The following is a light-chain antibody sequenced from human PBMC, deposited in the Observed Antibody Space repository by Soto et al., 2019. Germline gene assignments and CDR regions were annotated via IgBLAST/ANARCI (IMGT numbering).Light chain of an antibody. CDR2: DAS. Sequence: DIQMTQSPSSLSASVGDRVTITCQASQDISNYLNWYQHKPGKAPKLLIYDASNLETGVPSRFSGSGSGTDFTFTISSLQPEDIATYFCQQYANLPRTFGLGTKVEIK. CDR1: QDISNY. CDR3: QQYANLPRT. V-gene: IGKV1-33*01. J-gene: IGKJ1*01.